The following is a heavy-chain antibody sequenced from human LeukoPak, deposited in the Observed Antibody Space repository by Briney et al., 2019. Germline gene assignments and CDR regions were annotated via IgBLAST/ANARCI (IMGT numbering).Heavy chain of an antibody. CDR1: GGSISSGDYY. D-gene: IGHD5-12*01. J-gene: IGHJ5*02. V-gene: IGHV4-30-4*01. CDR2: IYYSGST. CDR3: ARDTGYSGSWFDP. Sequence: PSETLSLTCTVSGGSISSGDYYWSWIRQPPGKGLEWIGYIYYSGSTYYNPSLKSRVTISVDTSKNQFSLKLSSVTAADTAVYYCARDTGYSGSWFDPWGQGTLVTVSS.